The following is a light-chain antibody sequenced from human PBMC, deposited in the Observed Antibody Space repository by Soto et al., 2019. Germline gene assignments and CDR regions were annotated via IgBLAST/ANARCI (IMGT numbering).Light chain of an antibody. CDR2: GAS. V-gene: IGKV3-15*01. Sequence: TQSPATLSVSPGERATLSCRASQSVSSKLAWYQQKPGQSPRLLIHGASTRATGIPARFGGSGSGTEFTLTISSLQSEDFAVYYCQQYNNWPLTFGGGTKVDIK. CDR1: QSVSSK. J-gene: IGKJ4*01. CDR3: QQYNNWPLT.